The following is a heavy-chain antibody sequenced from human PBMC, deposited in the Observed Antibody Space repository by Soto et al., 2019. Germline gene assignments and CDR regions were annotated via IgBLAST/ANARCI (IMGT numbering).Heavy chain of an antibody. CDR3: ARDLWGYCGTDCYPLDV. Sequence: PSETLSLTCSVSGASISSYYYTWIRQTPGKGLEWIGYIYLGGSINYNPSFKSRVIISVDTSKNHFSVRLSSVTAADTAVYYCARDLWGYCGTDCYPLDVWGQGTTVTVSS. J-gene: IGHJ6*02. CDR1: GASISSYY. D-gene: IGHD2-21*02. V-gene: IGHV4-59*01. CDR2: IYLGGSI.